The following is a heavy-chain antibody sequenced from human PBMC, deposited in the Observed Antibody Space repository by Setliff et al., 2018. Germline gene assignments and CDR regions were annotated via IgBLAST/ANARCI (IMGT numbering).Heavy chain of an antibody. Sequence: GGSLRLSCTASGFTFRKHALAWVRQAPGKGLQWVSSVSGSEKYYLDSVKGRFTISRDNAKNSLYLQMSSLRAEDTAVYYCAGDRAYSSFDYWGQGTLVTVSS. D-gene: IGHD2-21*01. CDR3: AGDRAYSSFDY. CDR1: GFTFRKHA. J-gene: IGHJ4*02. V-gene: IGHV3-7*03. CDR2: VSGSEK.